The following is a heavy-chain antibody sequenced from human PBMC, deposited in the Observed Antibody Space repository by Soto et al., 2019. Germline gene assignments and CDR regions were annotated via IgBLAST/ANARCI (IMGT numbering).Heavy chain of an antibody. CDR3: AREGGRYCISTSCYRFAFDI. V-gene: IGHV3-23*01. CDR2: ISGSGGST. CDR1: GFTFSSYA. J-gene: IGHJ3*02. D-gene: IGHD2-2*01. Sequence: GGSLRLSCAASGFTFSSYAMSWVRQAPGKGLKWVSTISGSGGSTYYADSVKGRFTISRDNAKNSLYLQMNSLRAEDTAVYYCAREGGRYCISTSCYRFAFDIWGQGTMVTVSS.